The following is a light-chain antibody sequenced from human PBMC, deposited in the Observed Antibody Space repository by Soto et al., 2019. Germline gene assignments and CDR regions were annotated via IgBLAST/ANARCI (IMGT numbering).Light chain of an antibody. CDR3: AAWYDSLNVVV. CDR2: RNN. CDR1: SSNIGSNT. J-gene: IGLJ2*01. Sequence: QSVLTQPPSASGTPGQRVTISCSGSSSNIGSNTVNWYQQLPGTAPKLLIYRNNQRPSGVPDRFSGSKSGTSASLAISGLQSEDEAEYYCAAWYDSLNVVVFGGGTKLTVL. V-gene: IGLV1-44*01.